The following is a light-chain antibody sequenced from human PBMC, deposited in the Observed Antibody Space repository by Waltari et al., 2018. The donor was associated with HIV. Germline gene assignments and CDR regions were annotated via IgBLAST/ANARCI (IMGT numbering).Light chain of an antibody. V-gene: IGKV3-15*01. J-gene: IGKJ3*01. Sequence: EIILTQSPATLSVSPGESANLSCRASRTVSTDLAWYQQRPGQAPRLLIYSASTRASGVPARFSASGSGTEFTLTISSLQSEDFALYYCQEYNKWPPVTFGPGTRVDI. CDR1: RTVSTD. CDR2: SAS. CDR3: QEYNKWPPVT.